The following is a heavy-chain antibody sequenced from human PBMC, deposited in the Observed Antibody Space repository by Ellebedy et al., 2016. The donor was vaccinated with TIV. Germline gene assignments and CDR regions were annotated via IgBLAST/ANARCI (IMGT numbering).Heavy chain of an antibody. Sequence: PGGSLRLSCEASGIIFSSYWMHWVRQAPGKGLLWVSRINSDGNSTTYAYSVKGRFTISRDNAKNTVYLQMNSLRLEDTAVYYCATERSGNYYNYWGQGTLVTVSS. J-gene: IGHJ4*02. CDR1: GIIFSSYW. CDR2: INSDGNST. V-gene: IGHV3-74*03. D-gene: IGHD1-26*01. CDR3: ATERSGNYYNY.